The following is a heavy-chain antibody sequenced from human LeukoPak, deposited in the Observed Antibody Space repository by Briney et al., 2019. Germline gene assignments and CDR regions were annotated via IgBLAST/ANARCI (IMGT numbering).Heavy chain of an antibody. CDR3: AKGRYSSSWFFDY. V-gene: IGHV3-23*01. Sequence: PGGSLRLSCAASGFTFSSYWMSWVRQAPGKGLEWVSAISGSGGSTYYADSVKGRFTISRDNSKNTLYLQMNSLRAEDTAVYYCAKGRYSSSWFFDYWGQGTLVTVSS. CDR1: GFTFSSYW. CDR2: ISGSGGST. J-gene: IGHJ4*02. D-gene: IGHD6-13*01.